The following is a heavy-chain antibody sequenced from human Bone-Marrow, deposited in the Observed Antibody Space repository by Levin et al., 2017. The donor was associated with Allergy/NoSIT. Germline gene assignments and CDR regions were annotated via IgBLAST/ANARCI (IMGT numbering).Heavy chain of an antibody. Sequence: PGGSLRLSCAVSGFYFNEYAMTWVRQAPGKGLEWVSSITASGGRTYYADSVKGRFSISRDNSENTLYLQMNSLRTEESAIYYCAKDIHSYAVPAYFDSWGQGTLVTVTS. CDR3: AKDIHSYAVPAYFDS. J-gene: IGHJ4*02. D-gene: IGHD3-16*01. CDR1: GFYFNEYA. CDR2: ITASGGRT. V-gene: IGHV3-23*01.